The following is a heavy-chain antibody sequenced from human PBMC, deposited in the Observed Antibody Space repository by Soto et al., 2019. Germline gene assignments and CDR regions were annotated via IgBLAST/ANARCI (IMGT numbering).Heavy chain of an antibody. Sequence: ASETLSLTCTVSGGSISSGDYYWSWIRQPPGKGLEWIGYIYYSGSTYYNPSLKSRVTISVDTSKNQFSLKLSSVTAADTAVYYCARVSSGTTSILTYNWFDPWGQGTLVTVSS. CDR1: GGSISSGDYY. D-gene: IGHD1-7*01. CDR2: IYYSGST. CDR3: ARVSSGTTSILTYNWFDP. J-gene: IGHJ5*02. V-gene: IGHV4-30-4*01.